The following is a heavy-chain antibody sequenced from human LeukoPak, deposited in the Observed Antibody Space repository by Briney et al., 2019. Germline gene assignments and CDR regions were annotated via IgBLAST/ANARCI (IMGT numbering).Heavy chain of an antibody. CDR1: GFPFSGSL. Sequence: GGSLRLSCAAPGFPFSGSLMDWVRPAPGQCLEWVSRISGDGSSTTYADFVKGRFTTSRDNAKNTLFLQMDSLRVEDTAVYYCTRDRGGLSAWGQGTLVTVSS. J-gene: IGHJ5*02. V-gene: IGHV3-74*01. CDR3: TRDRGGLSA. CDR2: ISGDGSST. D-gene: IGHD3-16*01.